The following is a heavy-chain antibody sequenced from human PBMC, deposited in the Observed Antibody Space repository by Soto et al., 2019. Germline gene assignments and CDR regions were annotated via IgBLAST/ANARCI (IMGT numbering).Heavy chain of an antibody. Sequence: GASVKVSCKASGFTFTSSAVQWVRQARGQRLEWIGWIVVGSGNTNYAQKFQERVTITRDMSTSTAYMELSSLRSEDTAVYYCAAGSAVAGTITFDYWGQGTLVTVSS. CDR1: GFTFTSSA. CDR3: AAGSAVAGTITFDY. CDR2: IVVGSGNT. V-gene: IGHV1-58*01. J-gene: IGHJ4*02. D-gene: IGHD6-19*01.